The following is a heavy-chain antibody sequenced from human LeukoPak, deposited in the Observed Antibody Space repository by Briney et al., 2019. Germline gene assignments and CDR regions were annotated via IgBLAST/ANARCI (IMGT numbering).Heavy chain of an antibody. CDR1: GGSISSYY. D-gene: IGHD1-1*01. CDR2: IYYSGST. CDR3: ARELDHWFDP. V-gene: IGHV4-59*01. J-gene: IGHJ5*02. Sequence: SDTLSLTCTVSGGSISSYYWSWIRQPPGRGLEWIGYIYYSGSTNYNPSLKSRVTISVDTSKNQFSLKLSSVTAADTAVYYCARELDHWFDPWGQGTLVTVSS.